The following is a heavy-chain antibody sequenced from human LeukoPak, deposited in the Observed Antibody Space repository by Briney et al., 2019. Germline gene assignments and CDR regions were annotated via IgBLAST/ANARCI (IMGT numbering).Heavy chain of an antibody. CDR2: INHSGST. CDR1: GGSLSGYY. D-gene: IGHD3-16*01. Sequence: SETLSLTCALYGGSLSGYYWSWIRQPPGKGLEWIGEINHSGSTNYNPSLKSRVTISVDTSKNQFSLKLSSVTAADTAVYYCARCYDYAGVFDYWGQGTLVTVSS. CDR3: ARCYDYAGVFDY. V-gene: IGHV4-34*01. J-gene: IGHJ4*02.